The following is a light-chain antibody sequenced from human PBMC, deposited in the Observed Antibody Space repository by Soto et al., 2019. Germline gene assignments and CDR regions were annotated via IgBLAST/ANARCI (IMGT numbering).Light chain of an antibody. J-gene: IGLJ3*02. CDR2: VNNDGSL. V-gene: IGLV4-69*01. Sequence: QLVLTQSPSASASLGASVKLTCTLSSGHSSYAIAWHQQQPEKGPRYLMKVNNDGSLNKGDGIPDRFSGSSSGAERYLTISSLQSEDEGDYYCQTWCTGIRVFGGGTKLTVL. CDR1: SGHSSYA. CDR3: QTWCTGIRV.